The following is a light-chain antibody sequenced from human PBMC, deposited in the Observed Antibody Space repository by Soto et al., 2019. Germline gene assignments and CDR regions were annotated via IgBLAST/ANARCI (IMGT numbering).Light chain of an antibody. CDR1: QAIRND. J-gene: IGKJ1*01. V-gene: IGKV1-6*01. Sequence: AIQMTQSPSSLSASVGDRVTITCRASQAIRNDLGWYQQKPGRGPKLPIYAASTLQSGVPSRFSGSGSGTDFTLTISSLQPEDFATYYCLQDYNYPWTFGQGTKVEIK. CDR3: LQDYNYPWT. CDR2: AAS.